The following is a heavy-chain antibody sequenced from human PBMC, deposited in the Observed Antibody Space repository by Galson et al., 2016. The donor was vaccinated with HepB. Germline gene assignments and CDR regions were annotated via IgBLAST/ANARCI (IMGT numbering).Heavy chain of an antibody. CDR2: ISYDGSDK. CDR1: GFTFSSYA. Sequence: SLRLSCAASGFTFSSYAMHWVRQAPGKGLEWVAVISYDGSDKYYADSVKGRFTISRDNSNNTLYLQMNSLRAEDTAVYYCAKEADITGWSFFDYWGQGTLVTVSS. CDR3: AKEADITGWSFFDY. D-gene: IGHD6-19*01. J-gene: IGHJ4*02. V-gene: IGHV3-30-3*01.